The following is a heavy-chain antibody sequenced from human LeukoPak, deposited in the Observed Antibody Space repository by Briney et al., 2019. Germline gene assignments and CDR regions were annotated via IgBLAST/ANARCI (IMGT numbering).Heavy chain of an antibody. J-gene: IGHJ4*02. D-gene: IGHD6-13*01. CDR3: TREGILAAVDY. Sequence: GGSLRLSCAASGFTFIDYWTSWVRQAPGKGLEWVANIKQDGSEKNYVDTVKGQFTISRDNTKKSLYLHMNSLRVDDTAMYYCTREGILAAVDYWGQGTLVTVSP. V-gene: IGHV3-7*01. CDR2: IKQDGSEK. CDR1: GFTFIDYW.